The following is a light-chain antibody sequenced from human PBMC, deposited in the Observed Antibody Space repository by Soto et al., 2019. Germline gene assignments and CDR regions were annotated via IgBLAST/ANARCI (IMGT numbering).Light chain of an antibody. J-gene: IGKJ1*01. V-gene: IGKV3-15*01. CDR2: GAS. CDR3: QQYHNWPA. CDR1: QSISTN. Sequence: EIVMTQSPATLSVSPGERATLSCRASQSISTNLAWFQQKPGQVPRLLIYGASTRATGIPARFSGSGSETEFTLTISSLQSEDVAFYYCQQYHNWPAFGQGTKVEIK.